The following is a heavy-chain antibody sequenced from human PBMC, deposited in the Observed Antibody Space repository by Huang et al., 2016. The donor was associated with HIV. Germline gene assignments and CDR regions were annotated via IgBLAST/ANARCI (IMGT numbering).Heavy chain of an antibody. CDR3: ATSTPMLGESGGWSGKVVITENVPYVD. Sequence: QVHLVQSGAEVKKPGSSVKVSCKASGDSFTSLPINWVRQAPGQGLEGRGGLVPIVVSATYAQKFRGRVTISADESTSTSYMELSRLRSDDTAMYYCATSTPMLGESGGWSGKVVITENVPYVDWGQGTLVTVSS. V-gene: IGHV1-69*01. J-gene: IGHJ4*02. CDR1: GDSFTSLP. CDR2: LVPIVVSA. D-gene: IGHD3-22*01.